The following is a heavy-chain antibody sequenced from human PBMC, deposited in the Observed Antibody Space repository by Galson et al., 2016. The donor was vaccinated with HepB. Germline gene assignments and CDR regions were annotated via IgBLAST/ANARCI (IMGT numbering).Heavy chain of an antibody. V-gene: IGHV3-23*01. CDR1: GFPFDLNNYA. CDR2: ISGVGDNT. Sequence: SLRLSCAASGFPFDLNNYAMTWVRQAPGKGLEWVSSISGVGDNTQYADSVRGRFAISRDNSKKMVYLQMNSLRAEDTAVYFCTGDDWGQGTLVTVSS. J-gene: IGHJ4*02. CDR3: TGDD.